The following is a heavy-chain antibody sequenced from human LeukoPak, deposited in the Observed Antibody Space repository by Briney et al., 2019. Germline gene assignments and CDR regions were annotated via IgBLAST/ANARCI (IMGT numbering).Heavy chain of an antibody. V-gene: IGHV1-2*02. CDR2: INPNSGGT. J-gene: IGHJ4*02. Sequence: ASVKVSCKASGYTFTGYYMHWVRQAPGPGLEWMGWINPNSGGTNYAQKFQGRVTMTRDTSISTAYMELSRLRSDDTAVYYCASTGGGNSGYDLVDYWGQGTLVTVSS. D-gene: IGHD5-12*01. CDR3: ASTGGGNSGYDLVDY. CDR1: GYTFTGYY.